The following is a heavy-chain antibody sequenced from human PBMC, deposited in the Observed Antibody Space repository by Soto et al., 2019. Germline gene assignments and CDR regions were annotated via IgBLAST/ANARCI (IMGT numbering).Heavy chain of an antibody. Sequence: GGSLRLSCAASGFTFSSYWMHWVRQAPGKGLVWVSRINSDGSSTSYADSVKGRFTISRDNAKNTLYLQMNSLRAEDTAVYYCATVWDDILTGFPPIDYWGQGTLVTVSS. D-gene: IGHD3-9*01. CDR2: INSDGSST. CDR1: GFTFSSYW. J-gene: IGHJ4*02. V-gene: IGHV3-74*01. CDR3: ATVWDDILTGFPPIDY.